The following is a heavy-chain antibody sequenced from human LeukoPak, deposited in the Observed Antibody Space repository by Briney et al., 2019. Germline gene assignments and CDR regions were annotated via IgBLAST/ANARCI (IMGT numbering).Heavy chain of an antibody. CDR1: GFTFSSYW. J-gene: IGHJ5*02. D-gene: IGHD3-16*01. CDR2: INSDGSST. CDR3: AKAGGDRPA. V-gene: IGHV3-74*01. Sequence: PGGSLRLSCAASGFTFSSYWMHWVRQAPGKGLVWVSRINSDGSSTSYADSVKGRFTISRDNAKDTLYLQMNSLSAEDTAVYYCAKAGGDRPAWGQGTLVTVSS.